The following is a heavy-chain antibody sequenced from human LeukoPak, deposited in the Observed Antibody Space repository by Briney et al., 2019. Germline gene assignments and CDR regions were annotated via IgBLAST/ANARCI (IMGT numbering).Heavy chain of an antibody. CDR1: GGSISSYY. Sequence: SETLSLTCTVPGGSISSYYWSWIRQPPGKGLEWIGYIYYSGSTNYNPSLKSRVTISVDTSKNQFSLKLSSVTAADTAVYYCARGDYYGSGSSPAFDYWGQGTLVTVSS. CDR3: ARGDYYGSGSSPAFDY. V-gene: IGHV4-59*01. D-gene: IGHD3-10*01. CDR2: IYYSGST. J-gene: IGHJ4*02.